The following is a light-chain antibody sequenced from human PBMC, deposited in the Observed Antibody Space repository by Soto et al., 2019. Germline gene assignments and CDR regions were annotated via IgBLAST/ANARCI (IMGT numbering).Light chain of an antibody. V-gene: IGKV1-9*01. Sequence: EIQMSQSXXXLXXSXGXRVTITCRASQGISSYLAWYQQKPGKAPKLLIYAASTLQSGVPSRFSGSGSGTDFTLTISSLQPEDFATYYCQQLESYPSTFGGGTKVDI. J-gene: IGKJ4*01. CDR3: QQLESYPST. CDR1: QGISSY. CDR2: AAS.